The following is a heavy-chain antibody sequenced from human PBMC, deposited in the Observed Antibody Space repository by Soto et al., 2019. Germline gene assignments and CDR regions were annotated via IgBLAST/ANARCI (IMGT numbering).Heavy chain of an antibody. CDR1: GGSISSYY. CDR3: ARATVKVSSNWFDP. V-gene: IGHV4-59*01. D-gene: IGHD4-17*01. Sequence: SETLSLTCTVSGGSISSYYWSWIRQPPGKGLEWIGYIYYSGSTNYNPSLKSRVTISVDTSKNQFSLKLSSVTAADTAVYYCARATVKVSSNWFDPWGQGTLVTVS. CDR2: IYYSGST. J-gene: IGHJ5*02.